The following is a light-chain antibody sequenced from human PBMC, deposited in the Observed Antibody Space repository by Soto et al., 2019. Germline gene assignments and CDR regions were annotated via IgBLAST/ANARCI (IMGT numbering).Light chain of an antibody. J-gene: IGKJ1*01. CDR2: GAS. CDR1: QSVTSNY. V-gene: IGKV3-20*01. CDR3: QQYGTSPRT. Sequence: IVLTQSPGTLSLSPGERATLSCRAGQSVTSNYLAWYQQKPGQAPRLLIYGASGRATGIPDRFSGRGSGTDFTLTISRLEPEDFAVYYCQQYGTSPRTFGQGTKVEIK.